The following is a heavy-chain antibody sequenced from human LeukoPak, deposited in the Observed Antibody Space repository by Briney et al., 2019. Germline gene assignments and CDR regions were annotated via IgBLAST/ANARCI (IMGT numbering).Heavy chain of an antibody. D-gene: IGHD4-23*01. CDR2: VYYSGGT. Sequence: SETLSLTCAVSGDSASNATYYWTWIRQPPGKGLEWLGYVYYSGGTNYNPSLKSRVTISIDTSKSQFSLKLRSVTAADTAVYYGARDRQAYGGFRNFYYYGMDVWGKGTTVTVSS. CDR3: ARDRQAYGGFRNFYYYGMDV. J-gene: IGHJ6*04. CDR1: GDSASNATYY. V-gene: IGHV4-61*01.